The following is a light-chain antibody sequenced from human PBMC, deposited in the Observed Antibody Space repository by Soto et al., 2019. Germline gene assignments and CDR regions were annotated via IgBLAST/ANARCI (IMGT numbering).Light chain of an antibody. CDR2: EVN. Sequence: QSALTQPAAVSGSTGQSITISCTGTSSDVGYYNLVSWYQQHPGKAPKLIIYEVNKQPSGFSNRFSGSKSGNTASLTISGLQAEDEADYYCCSYAGSTTHYVFGTGTKVTVL. V-gene: IGLV2-23*02. J-gene: IGLJ1*01. CDR3: CSYAGSTTHYV. CDR1: SSDVGYYNL.